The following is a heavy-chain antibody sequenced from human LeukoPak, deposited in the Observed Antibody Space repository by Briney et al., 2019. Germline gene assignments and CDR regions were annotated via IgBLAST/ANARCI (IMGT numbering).Heavy chain of an antibody. CDR2: INTNTGNP. CDR1: GYTFTSYA. Sequence: ASVKVSCKASGYTFTSYAMNWVRQAPGQGLEWMGWINTNTGNPTYAQGFTGRFVFSLDASVSTAYLQISSLKAEDTAVYYCARGYSYWTAPYDAFDIWGQGTMVTVSS. D-gene: IGHD5-18*01. V-gene: IGHV7-4-1*02. J-gene: IGHJ3*02. CDR3: ARGYSYWTAPYDAFDI.